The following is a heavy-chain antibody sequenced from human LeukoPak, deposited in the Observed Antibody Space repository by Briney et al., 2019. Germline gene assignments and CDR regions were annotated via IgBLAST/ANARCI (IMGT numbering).Heavy chain of an antibody. CDR3: ARVRDYSNSPFNWFDA. CDR2: INPNNPAT. CDR1: GYTFNHNY. Sequence: ASVKVSCKASGYTFNHNYLHWVRQAPGQGLEWMGWINPNNPATHSSHKFQGRVTMTSDSSISTVYLEVNRLKPDDTAVYFCARVRDYSNSPFNWFDAWGQGALVIVSS. D-gene: IGHD6-6*01. J-gene: IGHJ5*02. V-gene: IGHV1-2*07.